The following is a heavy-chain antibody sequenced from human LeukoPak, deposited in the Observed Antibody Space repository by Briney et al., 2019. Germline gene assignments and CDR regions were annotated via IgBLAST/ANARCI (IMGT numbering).Heavy chain of an antibody. V-gene: IGHV4-34*01. D-gene: IGHD1-26*01. CDR3: ARVQVVGATSPSLDP. Sequence: SETLSLTCAVYGGSFSGYYWSWIRQPPGKGLEWIGEINHSGSTNYNPSLKSRVTISVDTSKNQFSLRLSSVTAADTAVYYCARVQVVGATSPSLDPWGQGTLVTVSS. CDR1: GGSFSGYY. J-gene: IGHJ5*02. CDR2: INHSGST.